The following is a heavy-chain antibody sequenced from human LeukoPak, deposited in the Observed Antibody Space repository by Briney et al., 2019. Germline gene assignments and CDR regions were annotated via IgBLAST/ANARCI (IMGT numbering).Heavy chain of an antibody. CDR1: GYTFTNYY. CDR3: AREGPYSDSSRSRFDY. CDR2: INPSGGST. D-gene: IGHD6-6*01. V-gene: IGHV1-46*01. J-gene: IGHJ4*02. Sequence: ASVNVSCTASGYTFTNYYIHWVRQAPGQGLEWTGMINPSGGSTSYAQKFQGRVTMTRDTSTSTVYMELSSLRSEDTAVYYCAREGPYSDSSRSRFDYWGQGTLVTVSS.